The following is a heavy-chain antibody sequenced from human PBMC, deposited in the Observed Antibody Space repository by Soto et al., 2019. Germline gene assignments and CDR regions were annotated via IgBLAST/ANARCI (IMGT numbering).Heavy chain of an antibody. J-gene: IGHJ1*01. CDR2: ISYDGNQK. Sequence: QVQLVESGGGVVQPGTSLKLSCAASGFTLSDYGIHWVRQTPGKGLEWVAGISYDGNQKYSPDSLKGRFTVSRDNSKNTVYIQMHSPKREDTGVYYCARDAYLYCGGDCYSGYFQYWGQGTLVTVSS. CDR1: GFTLSDYG. V-gene: IGHV3-30*03. D-gene: IGHD2-21*02. CDR3: ARDAYLYCGGDCYSGYFQY.